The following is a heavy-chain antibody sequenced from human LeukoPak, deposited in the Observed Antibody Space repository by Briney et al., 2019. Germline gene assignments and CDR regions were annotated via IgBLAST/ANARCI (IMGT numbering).Heavy chain of an antibody. Sequence: SETLSLTCTVPGGSISSYYWTWIRQPPGKGLEWIGYIYYSGSTSYNPSLMSRVTFSIDTSRNQFSLRLTSVTAADTAVYYCARVGSGWSFDYWGQGTLVTVSS. CDR1: GGSISSYY. J-gene: IGHJ4*02. D-gene: IGHD6-19*01. CDR3: ARVGSGWSFDY. CDR2: IYYSGST. V-gene: IGHV4-59*01.